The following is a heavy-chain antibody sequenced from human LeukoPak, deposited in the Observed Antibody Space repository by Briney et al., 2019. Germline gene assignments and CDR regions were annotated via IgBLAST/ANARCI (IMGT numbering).Heavy chain of an antibody. CDR3: ARGFRVSYYYDSSGYYPFGY. CDR1: GFTFSSYE. J-gene: IGHJ4*02. Sequence: GGSLRLSCAASGFTFSSYEMNWVRQAPGKGLEWVSYISSSGSTIYYADSVKGRFTISRDNAKNSLYLQMNSLRAEDTAVYYCARGFRVSYYYDSSGYYPFGYWGQGTLVTVSS. D-gene: IGHD3-22*01. CDR2: ISSSGSTI. V-gene: IGHV3-48*03.